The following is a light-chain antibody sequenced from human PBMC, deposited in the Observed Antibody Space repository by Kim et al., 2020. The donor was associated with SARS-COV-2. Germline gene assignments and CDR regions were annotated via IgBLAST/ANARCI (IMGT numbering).Light chain of an antibody. CDR3: QAWHSSTVV. J-gene: IGLJ2*01. V-gene: IGLV3-1*01. CDR2: QDS. CDR1: KLGDKY. Sequence: SYELTQPPSVSVFPGQTASITCSGDKLGDKYACLYQQKTGQSPVLVIYQDSKRPSGIPERFSGCNSVNTATLTISGTQATDEVDYYCQAWHSSTVVFGGG.